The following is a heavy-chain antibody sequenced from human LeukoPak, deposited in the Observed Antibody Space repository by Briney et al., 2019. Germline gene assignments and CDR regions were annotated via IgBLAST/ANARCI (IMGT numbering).Heavy chain of an antibody. D-gene: IGHD3-22*01. CDR2: IYYSGST. J-gene: IGHJ6*02. CDR1: GGSISSGGYY. V-gene: IGHV4-31*03. Sequence: SETLSLTCTVSGGSISSGGYYWSWIRQHPGKGLEWIGYIYYSGSTYYNPSLKSRVTISVDTSKNQFSLKLSSVTAADTAVYYCARDPYDSNGYPFGGMDVWGQGTTVTVSS. CDR3: ARDPYDSNGYPFGGMDV.